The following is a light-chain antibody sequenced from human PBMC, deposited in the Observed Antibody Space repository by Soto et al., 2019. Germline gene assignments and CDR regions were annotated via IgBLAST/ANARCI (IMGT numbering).Light chain of an antibody. CDR1: QSVGRK. J-gene: IGKJ1*01. Sequence: VMTLSPATLSVSEGERDTLSCRASQSVGRKLVWYQQKAGQAPRPLIFDASTRATGIPARFSGSGSGTEFTLTISRLEPEDFAVYYCQQYNYWPGTFGQGTKVDIK. CDR2: DAS. V-gene: IGKV3-15*01. CDR3: QQYNYWPGT.